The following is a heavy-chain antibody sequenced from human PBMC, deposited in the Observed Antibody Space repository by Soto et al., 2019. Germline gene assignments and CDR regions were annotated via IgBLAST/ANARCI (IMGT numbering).Heavy chain of an antibody. V-gene: IGHV3-30*18. CDR2: ISYDGSNK. J-gene: IGHJ3*02. CDR1: GFTFSSYG. CDR3: AKDSLRSGSYYSFDAFDI. Sequence: QVQLVESGGGVVQPGRSLRLSCAASGFTFSSYGMHWVRQAPGKGLEWVAVISYDGSNKYYADSVKGRFTISRDNSKNTLYLPMNSLRAEYTAVYYCAKDSLRSGSYYSFDAFDIWGQGTMVTVSS. D-gene: IGHD3-10*02.